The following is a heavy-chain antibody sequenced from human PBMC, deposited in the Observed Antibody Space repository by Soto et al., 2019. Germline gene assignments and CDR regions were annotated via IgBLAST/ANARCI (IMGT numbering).Heavy chain of an antibody. CDR1: GFTISDYY. CDR3: ARDQEGSGSHWLGYKYYGMDV. D-gene: IGHD3-10*01. J-gene: IGHJ6*02. V-gene: IGHV3-11*01. Sequence: QVQLVESGGGLFQSGGSLRLSCAASGFTISDYYMTWIRQAPGKGLEWVSYISSVGTTTYYAESVKGRFSISMDDATNSLYLQMNSLTAEDTAVYYCARDQEGSGSHWLGYKYYGMDVWGQGTTVTVSS. CDR2: ISSVGTTT.